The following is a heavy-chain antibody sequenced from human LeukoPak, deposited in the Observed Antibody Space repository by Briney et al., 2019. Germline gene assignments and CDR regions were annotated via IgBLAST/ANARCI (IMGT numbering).Heavy chain of an antibody. CDR1: EYTFTDFY. CDR3: ARGVEQLVLDY. D-gene: IGHD6-6*01. V-gene: IGHV1-2*02. Sequence: ASVKVSCKASEYTFTDFYIHWVRQAPGQGLEWMGWISPNSDGTNYAQSFQGRVTMTRDTSISTAYMELSSLRSDDTAVYYCARGVEQLVLDYWGQGTLVTVSS. J-gene: IGHJ4*02. CDR2: ISPNSDGT.